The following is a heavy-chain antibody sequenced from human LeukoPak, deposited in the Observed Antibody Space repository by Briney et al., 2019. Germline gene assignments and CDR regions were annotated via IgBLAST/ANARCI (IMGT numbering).Heavy chain of an antibody. CDR1: GYTFTSYY. D-gene: IGHD2-21*02. CDR2: INPNSGGT. CDR3: ARVVAYCGGDCYSQYYYYYYYMDV. J-gene: IGHJ6*03. Sequence: GASVKVSCKASGYTFTSYYMHWVRQAPGQGLEWMGWINPNSGGTNYAQKFQGRVTMTRDTSISTAYMELSRLRSDDTAVYYCARVVAYCGGDCYSQYYYYYYYMDVWGKGTTVTISS. V-gene: IGHV1-2*02.